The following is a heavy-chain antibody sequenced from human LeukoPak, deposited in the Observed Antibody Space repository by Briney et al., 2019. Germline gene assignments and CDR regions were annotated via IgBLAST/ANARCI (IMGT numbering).Heavy chain of an antibody. CDR2: INLNSGGT. J-gene: IGHJ4*02. CDR3: ARDGGVPVANDY. CDR1: GYTFTGYY. Sequence: GASVKVSCKASGYTFTGYYIHWVRQAPGQGLEWMGWINLNSGGTNYAQKLQGRVTMTRDTSITTAYMDLSRLRSDDTAVYYCARDGGVPVANDYWGQGTLVTVSS. D-gene: IGHD2-2*01. V-gene: IGHV1-2*02.